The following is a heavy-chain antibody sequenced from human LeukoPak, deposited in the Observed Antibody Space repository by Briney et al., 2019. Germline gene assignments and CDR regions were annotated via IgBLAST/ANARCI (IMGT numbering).Heavy chain of an antibody. V-gene: IGHV3-11*01. CDR3: TTTGGRDGDF. D-gene: IGHD5-24*01. CDR2: IDPSGINA. CDR1: GYTFTDYY. J-gene: IGHJ4*02. Sequence: GGSLRLSCAASGYTFTDYYMTWLRQAPGKGPEWLSLIDPSGINAYYADSVKGRFTISRDNAKNSLYLQMNGLRVEDTAVYYCTTTGGRDGDFWGQGTLVTVSS.